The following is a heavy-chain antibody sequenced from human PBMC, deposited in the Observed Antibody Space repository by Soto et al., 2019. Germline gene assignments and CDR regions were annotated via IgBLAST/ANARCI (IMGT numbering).Heavy chain of an antibody. CDR1: GFSFSDYG. D-gene: IGHD6-13*01. CDR2: IWFDASHE. J-gene: IGHJ6*02. CDR3: ARDQGRATADGPLGNGLDV. V-gene: IGHV3-33*01. Sequence: QVHLVESGGGVVQPGTSLRLSCAASGFSFSDYGMHWVRQAPGKGLEWLTIIWFDASHEYYADSVKGRFTISRDNSNNTLYLQLNSQTADDTAVYFCARDQGRATADGPLGNGLDVWGQGTAVTVSS.